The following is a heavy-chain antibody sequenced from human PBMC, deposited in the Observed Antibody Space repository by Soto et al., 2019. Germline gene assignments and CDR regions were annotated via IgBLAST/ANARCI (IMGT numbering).Heavy chain of an antibody. CDR1: GFIFSNYV. CDR2: MSYDGTTK. Sequence: VQLVESGGGVVQPGRSLRLSCAASGFIFSNYVMYWVRQAPGKGLEWVAFMSYDGTTKYYADSVKGRFTISRDNSKNTLYLQMTNLRPEDTGVYYCAREVLWSRYFDYWGQGTLVTVSS. D-gene: IGHD2-21*01. J-gene: IGHJ4*02. V-gene: IGHV3-30-3*01. CDR3: AREVLWSRYFDY.